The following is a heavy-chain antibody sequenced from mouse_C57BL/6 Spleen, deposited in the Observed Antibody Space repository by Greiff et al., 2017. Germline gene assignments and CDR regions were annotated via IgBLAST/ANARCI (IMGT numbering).Heavy chain of an antibody. CDR2: IDPNSGGT. J-gene: IGHJ1*03. CDR3: ARSHYYGSSYVYWYFDV. V-gene: IGHV1-72*01. CDR1: GYTFTSYW. D-gene: IGHD1-1*01. Sequence: QVQLQQPGAELVKPGASVKLSCKASGYTFTSYWMHWVKQRPGRGLEWIGRIDPNSGGTKYNEKFKSKATLTVDKPSSTAYIQHSSLASEDSAVYYCARSHYYGSSYVYWYFDVWGTGATVTVSS.